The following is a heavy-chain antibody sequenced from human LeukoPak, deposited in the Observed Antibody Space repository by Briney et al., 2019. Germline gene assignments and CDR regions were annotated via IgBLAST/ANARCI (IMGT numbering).Heavy chain of an antibody. V-gene: IGHV1-2*02. CDR2: INPNSGGT. D-gene: IGHD2-2*01. J-gene: IGHJ5*02. CDR3: ARLGVVVPAAVDWFDP. Sequence: ASVKVSCKASGYTFTGYYMHWVRQAPGQGLEWMGWINPNSGGTNYAQKFQGRVTMTRDTSISTAYMELSRLRSDDTAVYYCARLGVVVPAAVDWFDPWGQGTLVTVSS. CDR1: GYTFTGYY.